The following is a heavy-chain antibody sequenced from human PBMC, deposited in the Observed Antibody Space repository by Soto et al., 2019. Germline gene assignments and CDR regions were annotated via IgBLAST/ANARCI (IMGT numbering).Heavy chain of an antibody. CDR2: IYHSGST. D-gene: IGHD1-1*01. J-gene: IGHJ6*02. CDR1: SGSISSSNW. Sequence: SETLSLTCAVSSGSISSSNWWSWVRQPPGKGLEWIGEIYHSGSTNYNPSLKSRVTISVDKSKNQFSLKLSSVTAADTAVYYCARDPNEVSGGGYGLDVWGQGTSVTVSS. CDR3: ARDPNEVSGGGYGLDV. V-gene: IGHV4-4*02.